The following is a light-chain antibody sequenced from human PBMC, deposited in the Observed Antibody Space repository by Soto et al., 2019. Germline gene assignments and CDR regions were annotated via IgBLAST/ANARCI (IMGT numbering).Light chain of an antibody. CDR3: QQCSTSPLT. CDR2: DAS. V-gene: IGKV3-20*01. J-gene: IGKJ4*01. Sequence: EIVLTQSPGTLSLSPGETATLSCRASQSVRKNYLAWYQQKPGQAPRLLIHDASSRATGIPDRFSGSGSGTDFTLTINTLEPEDFAVYYCQQCSTSPLTFGGGTKVEIK. CDR1: QSVRKNY.